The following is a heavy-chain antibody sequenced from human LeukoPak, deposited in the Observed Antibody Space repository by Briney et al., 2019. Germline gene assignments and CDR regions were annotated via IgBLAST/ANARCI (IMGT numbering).Heavy chain of an antibody. J-gene: IGHJ4*02. CDR3: ARLLGTVTTYDY. CDR2: IRPDGSEE. CDR1: GFTFSSHW. V-gene: IGHV3-7*01. Sequence: GGSLRLSCAASGFTFSSHWMSWVRQAPGKGLEWVASIRPDGSEEYYMDSVKGRFTISRDNAKNSLYLQMNSLRAEDTAVYYCARLLGTVTTYDYWCQGTLVTVSS. D-gene: IGHD1-7*01.